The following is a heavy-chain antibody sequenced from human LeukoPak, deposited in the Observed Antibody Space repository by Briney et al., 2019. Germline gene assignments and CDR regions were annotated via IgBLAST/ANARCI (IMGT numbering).Heavy chain of an antibody. CDR1: GFTFSSYA. Sequence: GGSLRLSCAASGFTFSSYAMSWVRQAPGKGLEWVSAISGSGGSTYYADSVKGRFTISRDNPKNTLYLQMNSLRAEDTAVYYCAKAPYYYGSGSVFWGQGTMVTVSS. J-gene: IGHJ3*01. CDR3: AKAPYYYGSGSVF. D-gene: IGHD3-10*01. V-gene: IGHV3-23*01. CDR2: ISGSGGST.